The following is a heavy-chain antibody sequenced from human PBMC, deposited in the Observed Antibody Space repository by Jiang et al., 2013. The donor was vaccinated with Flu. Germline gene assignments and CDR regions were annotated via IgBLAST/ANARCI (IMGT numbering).Heavy chain of an antibody. CDR3: ARDAGGQQLVSDDAFDI. CDR2: IIPILGIA. J-gene: IGHJ3*02. D-gene: IGHD6-13*01. CDR1: GGTFSSYA. Sequence: SGAEVKKPGSSVKVSCKASGGTFSSYAISWVRQAPGQGLEWMGRIIPILGIANYAQKFQGRVTITADKSTSTAYMELSSLRSEDTAVYYCARDAGGQQLVSDDAFDIWGQGTMVTVSS. V-gene: IGHV1-69*04.